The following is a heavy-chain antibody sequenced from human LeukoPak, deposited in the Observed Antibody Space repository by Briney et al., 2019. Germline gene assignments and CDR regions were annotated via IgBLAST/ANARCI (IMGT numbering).Heavy chain of an antibody. CDR2: IYYSWST. V-gene: IGHV4-59*08. D-gene: IGHD6-19*01. J-gene: IGHJ3*02. Sequence: SESLSLTCTVSGGSISSYYWSWIRHPPGKGLEWIGYIYYSWSTNYNPSLKSRVTISVDASKNQFSLKLSSVTAADTAVYYCARLRSQWLADAFDIWGQGTMVTVSS. CDR1: GGSISSYY. CDR3: ARLRSQWLADAFDI.